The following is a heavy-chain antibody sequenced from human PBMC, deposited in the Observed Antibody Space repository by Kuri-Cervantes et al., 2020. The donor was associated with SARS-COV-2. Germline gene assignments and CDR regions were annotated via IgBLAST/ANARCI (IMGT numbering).Heavy chain of an antibody. CDR1: GGSINSSSYY. D-gene: IGHD1-14*01. CDR3: ARRGISEI. Sequence: GSLRLSCTVSGGSINSSSYYWGWIRQPPGKGLEWIGSIYYSGTTYYNPSLKSRVTISVDTSKNQFSLNLNSVTAADTAVYYCARRGISEIWGQGTMVTVSS. CDR2: IYYSGTT. V-gene: IGHV4-39*01. J-gene: IGHJ3*02.